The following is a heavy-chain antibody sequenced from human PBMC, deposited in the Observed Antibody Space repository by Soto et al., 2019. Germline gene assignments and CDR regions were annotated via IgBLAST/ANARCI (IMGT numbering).Heavy chain of an antibody. Sequence: SETLSLTCTVSGGSISSYYWSWIRQPPGKGLEWIGYIYYSGSTNYNPSLKSRVTISVDTSKNQFSLKLSSVTAADTAVYYCARFSVYGDYYFDYWGQGTLVTVSS. CDR3: ARFSVYGDYYFDY. J-gene: IGHJ4*02. CDR2: IYYSGST. CDR1: GGSISSYY. V-gene: IGHV4-59*01. D-gene: IGHD4-17*01.